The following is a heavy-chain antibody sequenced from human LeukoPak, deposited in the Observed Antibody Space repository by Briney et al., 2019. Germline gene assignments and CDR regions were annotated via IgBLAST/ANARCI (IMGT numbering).Heavy chain of an antibody. J-gene: IGHJ5*02. Sequence: PGGSLRLSCAASGFTFSSYSMNWVRQAPGKGLEWVSYISSSSSTIYYEDSVKGRFTISRDNAKNSLYLQMNSLRAEDTAVYYCARDRTYYDFWSGYPFDPWGQGTLVTVSS. CDR2: ISSSSSTI. D-gene: IGHD3-3*01. V-gene: IGHV3-48*01. CDR3: ARDRTYYDFWSGYPFDP. CDR1: GFTFSSYS.